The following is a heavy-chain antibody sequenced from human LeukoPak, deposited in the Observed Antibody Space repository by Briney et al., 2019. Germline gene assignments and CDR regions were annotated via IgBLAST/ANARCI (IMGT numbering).Heavy chain of an antibody. CDR3: ARGLSVYARTLYYFDS. D-gene: IGHD2-8*01. J-gene: IGHJ4*02. CDR2: ISTSGGTI. V-gene: IGHV3-48*03. Sequence: QPGGSLRLSCAASGFTFSSYEMNWVRQAPGKGLEWVSYISTSGGTIYYADSVKGRFTISRDNAQNSLYLQTNSLRAEDTAVYYCARGLSVYARTLYYFDSWGQGTLVTVSS. CDR1: GFTFSSYE.